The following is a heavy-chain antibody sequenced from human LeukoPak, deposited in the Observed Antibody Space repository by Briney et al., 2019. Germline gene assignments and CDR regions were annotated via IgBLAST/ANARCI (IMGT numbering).Heavy chain of an antibody. CDR2: IYYSGST. V-gene: IGHV4-39*01. Sequence: SETLSLTCTVSVGSISSSSYYWGWIRQPPGKGLEWIGSIYYSGSTDYNPSLKSRVTISVDTSKNQFSLKLSSVTAADTAVYYCARFLSGLDYWGQGTLVTVSS. J-gene: IGHJ4*02. CDR1: VGSISSSSYY. D-gene: IGHD3-3*01. CDR3: ARFLSGLDY.